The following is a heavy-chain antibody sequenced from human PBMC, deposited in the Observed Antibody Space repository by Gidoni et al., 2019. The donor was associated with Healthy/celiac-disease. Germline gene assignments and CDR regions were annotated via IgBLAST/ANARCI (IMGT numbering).Heavy chain of an antibody. J-gene: IGHJ4*02. CDR1: GGSFSGYY. CDR2: INHSGST. CDR3: ARGSGIAASQTRFAY. D-gene: IGHD6-6*01. Sequence: QVQLQQWGAGLLKPSETLSLTCAVYGGSFSGYYWSWIRQPPGKGLEWIGEINHSGSTNYNPSLKSRVTISVDTSKNQFSLKLSSVTAADTAVYYCARGSGIAASQTRFAYWGQGTLVTVSS. V-gene: IGHV4-34*01.